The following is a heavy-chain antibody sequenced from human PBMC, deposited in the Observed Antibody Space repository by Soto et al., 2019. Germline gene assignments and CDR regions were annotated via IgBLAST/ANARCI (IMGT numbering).Heavy chain of an antibody. J-gene: IGHJ4*02. Sequence: ASVKVSCKASGGTFSSYAISWVRQAPGRGLEWMGGIIPIFGTANYAQKFQGRVTITADESTSTAYMELSSLRSEDTAVYYCARGRSRYYFDYWGQGTLVTVSS. D-gene: IGHD6-13*01. V-gene: IGHV1-69*13. CDR2: IIPIFGTA. CDR1: GGTFSSYA. CDR3: ARGRSRYYFDY.